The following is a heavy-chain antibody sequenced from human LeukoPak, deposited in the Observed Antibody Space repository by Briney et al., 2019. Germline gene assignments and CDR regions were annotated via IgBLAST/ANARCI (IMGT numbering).Heavy chain of an antibody. D-gene: IGHD6-13*01. CDR3: AKDNVAAAGRYFDY. CDR1: GLTFSSYG. J-gene: IGHJ4*02. CDR2: ISYDGSNK. Sequence: GGSLRLSCATSGLTFSSYGFHWVRQAPGKGLEWVAVISYDGSNKYFADSVKGRFTISRDNSKNTLYLQMHSLRAEDTAVYSCAKDNVAAAGRYFDYWGQGTLVTVSS. V-gene: IGHV3-30*18.